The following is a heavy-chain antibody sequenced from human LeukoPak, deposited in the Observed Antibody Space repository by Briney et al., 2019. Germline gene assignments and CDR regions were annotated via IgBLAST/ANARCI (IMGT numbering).Heavy chain of an antibody. J-gene: IGHJ6*04. CDR3: AKERGSGSYYYYYYGMDV. V-gene: IGHV1-3*01. CDR1: GYTFTSYA. CDR2: INAGNGNT. Sequence: GASVKVSCKASGYTFTSYAMHWVRQAPGQRLEWMGWINAGNGNTKYSQKFQGRVTITRDTSASTAYMELSSLRSEDTAVYYCAKERGSGSYYYYYYGMDVWGKGTTVTVSS. D-gene: IGHD3-10*01.